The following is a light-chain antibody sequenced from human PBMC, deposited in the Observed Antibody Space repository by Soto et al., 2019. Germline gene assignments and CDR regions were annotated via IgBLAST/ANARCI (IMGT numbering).Light chain of an antibody. V-gene: IGLV2-8*01. CDR1: SSDVGAYNY. CDR3: VSFGGSNV. J-gene: IGLJ1*01. Sequence: QSVLTQPPSASGSPGQSVTISCTGTSSDVGAYNYVSWYQQHTGKAPKLMIYEVSKRPSGVPDRFSGSKSGNTASLTVSGLQAEDEADYYCVSFGGSNVFGTGTKVT. CDR2: EVS.